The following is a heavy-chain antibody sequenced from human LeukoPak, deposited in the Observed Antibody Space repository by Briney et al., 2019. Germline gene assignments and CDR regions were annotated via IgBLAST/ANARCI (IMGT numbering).Heavy chain of an antibody. CDR1: GFTFSDYY. CDR3: ARGLGYCSGGSCRHPFDY. D-gene: IGHD2-15*01. Sequence: PGGSLRLSCAASGFTFSDYYMSWLRQAPGKGLEWVSYISSSGSTIYYADSVKGRFTISRDNAKNSLYLQMNSLRAEDTAVYYCARGLGYCSGGSCRHPFDYWGQGTLVTVSS. J-gene: IGHJ4*02. CDR2: ISSSGSTI. V-gene: IGHV3-11*04.